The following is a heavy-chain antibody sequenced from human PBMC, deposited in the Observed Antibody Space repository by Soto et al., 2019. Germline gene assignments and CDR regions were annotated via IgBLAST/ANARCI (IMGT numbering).Heavy chain of an antibody. V-gene: IGHV1-18*01. Sequence: QVQLVQSGAEVKKHGASVKVSCKASGYTFTNYVITWVRQAPGQGLEWMGWIGAYNGNTNYPQSIQGRVTMSADTSTNTAYMELRSLRSDDTAVYFCARGVTGGLNDYWGQGTLVTVSS. CDR2: IGAYNGNT. D-gene: IGHD3-16*01. CDR3: ARGVTGGLNDY. J-gene: IGHJ4*02. CDR1: GYTFTNYV.